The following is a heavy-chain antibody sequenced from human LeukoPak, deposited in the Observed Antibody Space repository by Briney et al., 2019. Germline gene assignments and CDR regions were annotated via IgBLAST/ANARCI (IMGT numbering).Heavy chain of an antibody. Sequence: PGGSLRLSCAASGFTFSYFWTTWVRQAPGKGLEWVANINEDGSKKYYVDSVKGRFTISRDNAKNSLYLQMNSLRVEDTAVYYCARGRGDSGWWIPYFFDYWGQGNLITVSS. CDR3: ARGRGDSGWWIPYFFDY. D-gene: IGHD6-19*01. CDR1: GFTFSYFW. CDR2: INEDGSKK. V-gene: IGHV3-7*01. J-gene: IGHJ4*02.